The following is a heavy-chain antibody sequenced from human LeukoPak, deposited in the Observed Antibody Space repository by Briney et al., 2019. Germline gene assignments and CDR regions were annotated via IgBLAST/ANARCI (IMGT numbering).Heavy chain of an antibody. V-gene: IGHV1-3*01. J-gene: IGHJ5*02. D-gene: IGHD2-8*01. Sequence: ASVKVSCKASGYTFTSYAMHWVRQAPGQRLEWMGWINAGNGNTKYSQKFQGRVTITRDTSASTAYMELSSLRSEDTAVYYCAREQSVLMVYAAPFDPWGQGTLVTVSS. CDR1: GYTFTSYA. CDR2: INAGNGNT. CDR3: AREQSVLMVYAAPFDP.